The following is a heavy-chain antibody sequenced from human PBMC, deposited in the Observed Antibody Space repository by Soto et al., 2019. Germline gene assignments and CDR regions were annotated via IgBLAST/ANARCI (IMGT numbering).Heavy chain of an antibody. D-gene: IGHD6-13*01. J-gene: IGHJ4*02. CDR2: IYYSGST. CDR3: ARVRYSSSWYFDY. Sequence: SETLSLTCTVSGGSISSGDYYWSWIRQPPGKGLEWIGYIYYSGSTNYNPSLKSRVTISVDTSKNQFSLKLSSVTAADTAVYYCARVRYSSSWYFDYWGQGTLVTVSS. CDR1: GGSISSGDYY. V-gene: IGHV4-30-4*01.